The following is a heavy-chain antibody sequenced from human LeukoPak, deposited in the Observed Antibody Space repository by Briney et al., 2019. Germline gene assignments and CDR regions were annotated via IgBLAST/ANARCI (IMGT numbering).Heavy chain of an antibody. CDR1: GYTLTELS. CDR2: FDPEFGET. D-gene: IGHD4-17*01. Sequence: ASVKVSCKVSGYTLTELSMHWVRQAPGQGLEWMGGFDPEFGETIYAQKFQGRVTMTKDTSPSTAYMDLSSLRYEDTAVYYCATGRTTVTTPLDYWGQGTLVTVSS. CDR3: ATGRTTVTTPLDY. J-gene: IGHJ4*02. V-gene: IGHV1-24*01.